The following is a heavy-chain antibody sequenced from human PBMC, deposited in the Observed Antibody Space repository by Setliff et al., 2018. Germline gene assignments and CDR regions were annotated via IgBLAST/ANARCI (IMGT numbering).Heavy chain of an antibody. Sequence: ASETLSLTCAAYGGTFSDYYWTWIRQPPGKGLEWIGEINHRGSTNYNPSLKSRATISIDTSKDQFPLKLISMSAADPAVYFCARGRNIAARLLDSWGQGALDTVSS. V-gene: IGHV4-34*01. D-gene: IGHD6-6*01. CDR2: INHRGST. J-gene: IGHJ4*02. CDR1: GGTFSDYY. CDR3: ARGRNIAARLLDS.